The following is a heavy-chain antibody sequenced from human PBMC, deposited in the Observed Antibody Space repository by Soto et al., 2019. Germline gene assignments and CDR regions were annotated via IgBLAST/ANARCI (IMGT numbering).Heavy chain of an antibody. CDR2: ISGSGGST. V-gene: IGHV3-23*01. CDR3: ARVVCSGGSCYSIAFDI. J-gene: IGHJ3*02. Sequence: GGSLRLSCAASGFTFSSYAMSWVRPAPGKGLEWVSAISGSGGSTYYADSVKGRFTISRDNSKNTLYLQMNSLRAEDTAVYYCARVVCSGGSCYSIAFDIWGQGTMVTVSS. CDR1: GFTFSSYA. D-gene: IGHD2-15*01.